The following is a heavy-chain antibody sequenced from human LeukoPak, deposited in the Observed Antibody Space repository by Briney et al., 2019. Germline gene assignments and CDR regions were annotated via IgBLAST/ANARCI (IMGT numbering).Heavy chain of an antibody. CDR2: XXXXTDGGTT. CDR1: GFTFSNAW. J-gene: IGHJ4*02. CDR3: TTLGYCSSTSCYGSDY. D-gene: IGHD2-2*01. V-gene: IGHV3-15*01. Sequence: GGSLRLSCAASGFTFSNAWMSXVXXXXXXXXXXXXRXXXXTDGGTTDYAAPVKGXFTISRDDSKNTLYLQMNSLKTEDTAVYYCTTLGYCSSTSCYGSDYWGQGTLVTVSS.